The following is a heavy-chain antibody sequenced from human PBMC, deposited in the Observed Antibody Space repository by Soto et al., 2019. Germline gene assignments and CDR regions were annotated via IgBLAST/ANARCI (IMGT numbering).Heavy chain of an antibody. CDR1: GYTFTSYA. Sequence: ASVKVSCKASGYTFTSYAMHWVRQAPGQRLEWMGWINAGNGNTKYSQKFQGRVTITRDTSASTAYMELSSLRSEDTAVYYCARGRLYCSGGSCYHKRYYFDYWGQGTLVTVSS. J-gene: IGHJ4*02. D-gene: IGHD2-15*01. CDR2: INAGNGNT. CDR3: ARGRLYCSGGSCYHKRYYFDY. V-gene: IGHV1-3*01.